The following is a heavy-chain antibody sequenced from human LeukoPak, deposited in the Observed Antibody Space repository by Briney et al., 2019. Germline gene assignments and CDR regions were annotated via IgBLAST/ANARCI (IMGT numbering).Heavy chain of an antibody. CDR3: ARGTYYYEL. D-gene: IGHD3-10*01. CDR2: MNQLGNEK. J-gene: IGHJ1*01. Sequence: PGGSLRLSCAASGFTFRNYGMSWVRQAPGKGLEWVAYMNQLGNEKNYLDSVKGRFTISRDNTKNSLYLQMTSLRAEDTAVYYCARGTYYYELWGQGTLVTVSS. V-gene: IGHV3-7*04. CDR1: GFTFRNYG.